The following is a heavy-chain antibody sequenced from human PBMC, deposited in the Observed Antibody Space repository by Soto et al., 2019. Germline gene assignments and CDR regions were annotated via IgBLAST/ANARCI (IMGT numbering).Heavy chain of an antibody. V-gene: IGHV3-23*01. CDR3: ATASFNPYGDYYPDY. CDR2: VSIGGST. Sequence: GGSLRLSCAASGFTFSSYAMGWVRQGPGKGLEWVAVVSIGGSTHYADSVRGRFTISRDNSKNSLFLQMNSLRAEDTAVYYCATASFNPYGDYYPDYWGQGTLVTVSS. J-gene: IGHJ4*02. CDR1: GFTFSSYA. D-gene: IGHD4-17*01.